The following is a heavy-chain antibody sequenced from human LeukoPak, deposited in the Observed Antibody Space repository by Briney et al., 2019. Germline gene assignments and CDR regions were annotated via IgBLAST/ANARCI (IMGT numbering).Heavy chain of an antibody. D-gene: IGHD1-14*01. CDR1: GYTFTSYD. CDR3: AREAPNRSTNYYYYYYMDV. Sequence: ASVKVSCKASGYTFTSYDINWVRQATGQGLEWMGWMNPNSGNTGYAQKFQGRVTITADKSTSTAYMELSSLRSEDTAVYYCAREAPNRSTNYYYYYYMDVWGKGTTVTVSS. J-gene: IGHJ6*03. V-gene: IGHV1-8*01. CDR2: MNPNSGNT.